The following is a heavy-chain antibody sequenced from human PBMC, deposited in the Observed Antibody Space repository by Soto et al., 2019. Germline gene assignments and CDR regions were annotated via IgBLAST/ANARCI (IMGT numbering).Heavy chain of an antibody. D-gene: IGHD6-19*01. CDR1: GFTFSSYA. CDR2: ISYDGSNK. Sequence: QVQLVESGGGVVQPGRSLRLSCAASGFTFSSYAMHWVRQAPGKGLEWVAVISYDGSNKYNADSVKGRFTISRDNTRNTLYLQMNSLRAEDTAVYYCARDGTVAGALDYWGQGTLVTVSS. J-gene: IGHJ4*02. CDR3: ARDGTVAGALDY. V-gene: IGHV3-30-3*01.